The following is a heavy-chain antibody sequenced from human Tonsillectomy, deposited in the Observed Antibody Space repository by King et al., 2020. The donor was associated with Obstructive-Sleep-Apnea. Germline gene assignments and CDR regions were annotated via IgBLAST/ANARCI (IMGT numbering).Heavy chain of an antibody. CDR3: AKDHGYSGAQYYFDY. Sequence: VQLVESGGGVVQPGGSLRLSCAVSGFTFSYFAMHWVRQAPGKGLEWVAVISHDGNSKYYADSLRGRFTISRDSSKNTPFLQMNSLRAEDTAVYYCAKDHGYSGAQYYFDYWGQGTLVTVSS. CDR1: GFTFSYFA. V-gene: IGHV3-30*18. J-gene: IGHJ4*02. D-gene: IGHD5-12*01. CDR2: ISHDGNSK.